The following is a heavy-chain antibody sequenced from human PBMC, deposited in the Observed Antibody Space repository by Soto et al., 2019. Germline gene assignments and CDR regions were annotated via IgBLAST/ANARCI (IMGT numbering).Heavy chain of an antibody. D-gene: IGHD3-16*01. CDR3: ATGGATDY. CDR1: GFTFSDYY. CDR2: ISTTGGYT. Sequence: VQLVESGGNLVRPGGSLRLSCAASGFTFSDYYMSWIRQAPGKGLEWVSFISTTGGYTTYADSVKGRFTISRDNAKNSVFLQMNSLRAEDTAVYYCATGGATDYWGQGTLVTVSS. J-gene: IGHJ4*02. V-gene: IGHV3-11*05.